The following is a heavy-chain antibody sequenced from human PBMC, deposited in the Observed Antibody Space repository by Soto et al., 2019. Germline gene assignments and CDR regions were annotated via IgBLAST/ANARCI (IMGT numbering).Heavy chain of an antibody. V-gene: IGHV4-39*01. CDR1: GGSISSSSHY. CDR2: IYYSGST. D-gene: IGHD4-17*01. Sequence: QLQLQESGPGLVKPSETLSLTCTVSGGSISSSSHYWGWIRQPPGKGLEWIGSIYYSGSTYYNPSLKSRVTISVDTSKNQFSLKLSSVTAADTAVYYCARVNGDYSTFDYWGQGTLVTVSS. CDR3: ARVNGDYSTFDY. J-gene: IGHJ4*02.